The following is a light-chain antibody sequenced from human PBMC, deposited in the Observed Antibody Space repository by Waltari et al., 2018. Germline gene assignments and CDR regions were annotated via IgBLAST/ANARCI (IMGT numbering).Light chain of an antibody. J-gene: IGKJ1*01. CDR3: QKYDSLPAT. V-gene: IGKV3-20*01. CDR1: QSVSKY. Sequence: EVVLTQSPGSLSLSPGERATLSCRASQSVSKYLAWYQQKPGQAPRLLIYHAASRATDIPDRFSGSGFGTDFSLTISRLEPEDFAVYYCQKYDSLPATFGQGTKVEIK. CDR2: HAA.